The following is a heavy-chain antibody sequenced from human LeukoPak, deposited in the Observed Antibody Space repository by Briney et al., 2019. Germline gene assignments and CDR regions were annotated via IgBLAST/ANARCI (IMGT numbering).Heavy chain of an antibody. Sequence: GGSLRLSCAASGFTFSSFWMNWVRQAPGKGLEWVANMKQDGSERYYVDSVRGRFTISRDNAKKSLYLEMNSLRAEDTAVYYCARLHTAMVVDAFDIWGQGTVVTVSS. CDR1: GFTFSSFW. CDR3: ARLHTAMVVDAFDI. D-gene: IGHD5-18*01. V-gene: IGHV3-7*01. J-gene: IGHJ3*02. CDR2: MKQDGSER.